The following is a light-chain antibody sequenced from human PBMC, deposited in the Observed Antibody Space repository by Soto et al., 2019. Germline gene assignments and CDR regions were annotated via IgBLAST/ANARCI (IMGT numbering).Light chain of an antibody. CDR2: TNN. CDR1: SSNIGSNT. CDR3: AAWDDSLNGWV. V-gene: IGLV1-44*01. J-gene: IGLJ3*02. Sequence: QYVLTQPPSASGTPGQRVTISCSGSSSNIGSNTVNWYQQLPGTAPKLLIYTNNQRPSGVPDRFSGSKSGTSASLAISGLQSDDEADYYCAAWDDSLNGWVFGGGTKLTVL.